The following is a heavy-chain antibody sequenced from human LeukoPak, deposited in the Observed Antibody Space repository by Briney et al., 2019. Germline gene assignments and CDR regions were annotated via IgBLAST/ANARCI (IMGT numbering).Heavy chain of an antibody. D-gene: IGHD5-12*01. J-gene: IGHJ4*02. CDR3: ARNSGHDVYDY. CDR1: GFTFSSYE. V-gene: IGHV3-48*03. CDR2: ISSGGGTM. Sequence: QPGGSLRLSCTASGFTFSSYEMNWVRQAPGKRLEWVADISSGGGTMYYADSVKGRFTISRDNAGNSLFLQMNSLRAEDTAVYYCARNSGHDVYDYWGQGTLVTVSP.